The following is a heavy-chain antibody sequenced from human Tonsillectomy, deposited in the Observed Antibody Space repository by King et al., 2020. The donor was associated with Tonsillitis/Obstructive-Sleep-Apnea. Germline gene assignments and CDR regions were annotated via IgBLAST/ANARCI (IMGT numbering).Heavy chain of an antibody. CDR2: IYPDDSNT. CDR3: ARLISVAGTDNWFDP. J-gene: IGHJ5*02. D-gene: IGHD6-19*01. Sequence: QLVQSGAEVKNPGESLKISFKGSGYSFTTYWIVWVLQMPWKGLEWMGIIYPDDSNTRYTPSFQGQVTISAYKSISTAYLQWSSLKASDTAMYYCARLISVAGTDNWFDPWGQGTLVTVSS. V-gene: IGHV5-51*01. CDR1: GYSFTTYW.